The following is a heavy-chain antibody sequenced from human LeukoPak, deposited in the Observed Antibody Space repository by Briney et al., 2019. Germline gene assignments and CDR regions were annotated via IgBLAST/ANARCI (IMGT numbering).Heavy chain of an antibody. CDR2: INPNSGGT. Sequence: ASVKVSCKASGYTFTGYYMHWVRQAPGQGLEWMGWINPNSGGTNYAQKFQGRVTMTRDTSISTAYMELSRLRSGDTAVYYCARAKQWLVYYFDYWGQGTLVTVSS. CDR3: ARAKQWLVYYFDY. V-gene: IGHV1-2*02. CDR1: GYTFTGYY. D-gene: IGHD6-19*01. J-gene: IGHJ4*02.